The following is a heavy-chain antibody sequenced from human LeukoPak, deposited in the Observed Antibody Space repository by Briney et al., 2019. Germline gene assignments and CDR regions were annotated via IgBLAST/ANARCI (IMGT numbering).Heavy chain of an antibody. D-gene: IGHD5-12*01. CDR2: IYYSGST. J-gene: IGHJ4*02. CDR1: GGSTSSYY. Sequence: SETLSLTCTVSGGSTSSYYWSWIRQPPGKGLEWIGYIYYSGSTNYNPSLKSRVTISVDTSKNQFSLKLSSVTAADTAVYYCARVAGYSGYDLGFDYWGQGTLVTVSS. CDR3: ARVAGYSGYDLGFDY. V-gene: IGHV4-59*01.